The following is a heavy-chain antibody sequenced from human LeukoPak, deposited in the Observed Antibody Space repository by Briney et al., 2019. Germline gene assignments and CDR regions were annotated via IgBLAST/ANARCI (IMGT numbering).Heavy chain of an antibody. CDR2: IYPGDSDT. J-gene: IGHJ5*02. V-gene: IGHV5-51*01. Sequence: GESLKISCKGSGYSFTSYWIGWVRQMPGKGLEWMGIIYPGDSDTGYSPSFQGQVTISADKSISTAYLQWSSLKASDTAMYYCARRGYCSGGSCLFNWFDPWGQGTLVTVSS. CDR1: GYSFTSYW. D-gene: IGHD2-15*01. CDR3: ARRGYCSGGSCLFNWFDP.